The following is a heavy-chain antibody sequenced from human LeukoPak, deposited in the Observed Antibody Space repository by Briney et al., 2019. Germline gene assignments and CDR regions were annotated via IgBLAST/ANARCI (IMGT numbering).Heavy chain of an antibody. Sequence: GEPLKISCKCSGYTFTSYWIGWVRQMPGKGLELMGIIYPGGSDTRYSPSLQGQVTISADKSISPPHLPCRRPHAPDPALYFCAREGYCGSGSCLDYWGQGTLVTVSS. V-gene: IGHV5-51*01. CDR3: AREGYCGSGSCLDY. CDR2: IYPGGSDT. CDR1: GYTFTSYW. J-gene: IGHJ4*02. D-gene: IGHD2-15*01.